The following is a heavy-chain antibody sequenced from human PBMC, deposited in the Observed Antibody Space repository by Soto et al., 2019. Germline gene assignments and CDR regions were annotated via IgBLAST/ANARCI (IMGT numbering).Heavy chain of an antibody. CDR2: IIPIFGTA. D-gene: IGHD6-13*01. V-gene: IGHV1-69*12. CDR1: GGTFSSYA. Sequence: QVQLVQSGAEVKKPGSSVKVSCKASGGTFSSYAISWVRQAPGHGLEWMGGIIPIFGTANYAQKFQGRVTITAEESTSTAYMELSSLRSEDTAVYYCASRDGIAAAGTSDYWGQGTLVTVSS. CDR3: ASRDGIAAAGTSDY. J-gene: IGHJ4*02.